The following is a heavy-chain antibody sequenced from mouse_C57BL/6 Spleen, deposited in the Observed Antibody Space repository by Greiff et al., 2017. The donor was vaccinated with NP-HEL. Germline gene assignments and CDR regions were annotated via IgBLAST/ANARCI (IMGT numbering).Heavy chain of an antibody. V-gene: IGHV5-4*01. CDR2: ISDGGSYT. Sequence: EVKVVESGGGLVKPGGSLKLSCAASGFTFSSYAMSWVRQTPEKRLEWVATISDGGSYTYYPDNVKGRFTISRDNAKNNLYLQMSHLKSEDTAMYYCARETDYYGSSYLFDYWGQGTTLTVSS. D-gene: IGHD1-1*01. J-gene: IGHJ2*01. CDR3: ARETDYYGSSYLFDY. CDR1: GFTFSSYA.